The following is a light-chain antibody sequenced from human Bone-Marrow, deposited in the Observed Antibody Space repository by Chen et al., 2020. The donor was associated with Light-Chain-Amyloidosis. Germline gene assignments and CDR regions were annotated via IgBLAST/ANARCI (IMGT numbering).Light chain of an antibody. V-gene: IGLV1-51*01. CDR2: DNN. Sequence: QSVLTRPPSVSAAPGQRVTISCSGSTSNIGNNYVSWYQQLPGTAPKLLIYDNNRRPSGLADRFSSSKAGTSATLGITGLQTEDEADYYCGAWDSSLSAVLFGGGTKLTVL. CDR1: TSNIGNNY. J-gene: IGLJ2*01. CDR3: GAWDSSLSAVL.